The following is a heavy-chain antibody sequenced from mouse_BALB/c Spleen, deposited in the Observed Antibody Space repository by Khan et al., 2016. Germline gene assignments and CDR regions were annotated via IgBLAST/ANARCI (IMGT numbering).Heavy chain of an antibody. CDR1: GFSLTGYG. J-gene: IGHJ4*01. D-gene: IGHD4-1*01. CDR3: ARELGHYAMDY. CDR2: IWGDGST. V-gene: IGHV2-6-7*01. Sequence: VQLPESGPGLVAPSQSLSITCTVSGFSLTGYGVNWVRQPPGKGLEWLGMIWGDGSTDYNSALKSRLSISKDNSKSQVFLKMNSLQTDDTARYYCARELGHYAMDYWGQGTSVTVSS.